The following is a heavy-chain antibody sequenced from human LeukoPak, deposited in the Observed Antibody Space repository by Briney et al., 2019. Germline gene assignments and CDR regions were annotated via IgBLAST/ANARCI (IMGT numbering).Heavy chain of an antibody. CDR1: GGTFSSYA. Sequence: SVKVSCKASGGTFSSYAISWVRQAPGQGLEWMGRIIPIIGTANYAQKFQGRVTITADKSTSTAYMELSSLRSEDTAVYYCARERSREHGYGDYVWEFDYWGQGTLVTVSS. D-gene: IGHD4-17*01. CDR2: IIPIIGTA. CDR3: ARERSREHGYGDYVWEFDY. V-gene: IGHV1-69*04. J-gene: IGHJ4*02.